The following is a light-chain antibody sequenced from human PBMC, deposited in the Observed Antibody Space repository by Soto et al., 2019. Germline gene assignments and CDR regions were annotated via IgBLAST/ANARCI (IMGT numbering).Light chain of an antibody. J-gene: IGLJ1*01. CDR2: DVS. V-gene: IGLV2-11*01. Sequence: QSALTQPRSVSGSPGQSVTISCTGTSNDVGGYNYVSWYQQHPGKAPKLMIYDVSKRPSGVTDRFSGSRAGNTASLSISGLQAEDEADYYCCSYAGSYTDVFGSGTKVTVL. CDR3: CSYAGSYTDV. CDR1: SNDVGGYNY.